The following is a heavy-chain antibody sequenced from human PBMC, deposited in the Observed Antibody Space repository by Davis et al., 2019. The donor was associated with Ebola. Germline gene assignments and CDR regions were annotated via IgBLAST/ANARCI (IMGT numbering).Heavy chain of an antibody. CDR3: ARGYYDYVWGSSDPFGY. D-gene: IGHD3-16*01. CDR2: ISGYNGNT. Sequence: ASVKVSCKASGYTFTSYGISWVRQGPGQGLEWMGWISGYNGNTNYAQKLQGRVTMTTDTSTNTAYMELSRLRSDDTAVYYCARGYYDYVWGSSDPFGYWGQGTLVTVSS. J-gene: IGHJ4*02. V-gene: IGHV1-18*01. CDR1: GYTFTSYG.